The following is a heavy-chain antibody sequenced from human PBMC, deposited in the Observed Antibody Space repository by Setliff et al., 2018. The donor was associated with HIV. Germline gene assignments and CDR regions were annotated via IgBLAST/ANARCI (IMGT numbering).Heavy chain of an antibody. CDR2: ISTYNDNT. J-gene: IGHJ3*02. CDR1: GYTFTSHG. Sequence: ASVKVSCKASGYTFTSHGISWVRQAPGQGLEWMGWISTYNDNTNYAQKLQGRVTMTTETSTSTAYMELRGLRTDDTAVYYCARHDGLRSVHGAFDIWGQGTMVT. CDR3: ARHDGLRSVHGAFDI. V-gene: IGHV1-18*01. D-gene: IGHD4-17*01.